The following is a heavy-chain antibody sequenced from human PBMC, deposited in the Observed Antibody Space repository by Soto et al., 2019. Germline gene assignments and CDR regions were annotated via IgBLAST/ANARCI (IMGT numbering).Heavy chain of an antibody. Sequence: QVQLVESGGGVVQPGRSLRLSCAASGFTFSYHALNWVRQAPGKGLEWVAVISYDGDNKYIAESVKGRFTISRDNSQNTVSSQMNSLKTEDTAIYFFGRGTTTSGFSGIDVWGQGTTVTVSS. D-gene: IGHD3-9*01. CDR3: GRGTTTSGFSGIDV. V-gene: IGHV3-30-3*01. J-gene: IGHJ6*02. CDR2: ISYDGDNK. CDR1: GFTFSYHA.